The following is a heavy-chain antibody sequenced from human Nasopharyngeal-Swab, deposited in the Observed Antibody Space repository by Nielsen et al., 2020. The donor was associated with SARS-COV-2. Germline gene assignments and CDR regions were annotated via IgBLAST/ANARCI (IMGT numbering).Heavy chain of an antibody. CDR1: GERVSSTNVG. CDR3: ARGFLQTGFYY. J-gene: IGHJ4*01. Sequence: SETLSLPCPIPGERVSSTNVGWNWIRQSTSRGLEWLRQTYYGSKWYNHYAPSVKSRVTNKPDTSKNQFSPQMDFATPEDSAVYYCARGFLQTGFYYWGHVTLVTVSS. D-gene: IGHD3-9*01. V-gene: IGHV6-1*01. CDR2: TYYGSKWYN.